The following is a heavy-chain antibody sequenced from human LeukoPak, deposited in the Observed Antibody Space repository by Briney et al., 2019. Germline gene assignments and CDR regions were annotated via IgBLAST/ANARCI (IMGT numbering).Heavy chain of an antibody. J-gene: IGHJ6*03. CDR1: GGSISSGSYY. CDR3: ARVAWRADYYYYYYMDV. CDR2: IYYSGST. Sequence: SETLSLTCTVSGGSISSGSYYWSWIRQPPGKGLEWIGYIYYSGSTNYNPSLKSRVTISVDTSKNQSSLKLSSVTAADTAVYYCARVAWRADYYYYYYMDVWGKGTTVTISS. V-gene: IGHV4-61*01. D-gene: IGHD2-15*01.